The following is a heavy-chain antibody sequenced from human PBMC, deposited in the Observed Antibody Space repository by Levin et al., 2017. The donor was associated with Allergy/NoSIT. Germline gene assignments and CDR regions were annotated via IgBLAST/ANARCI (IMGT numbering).Heavy chain of an antibody. CDR2: ISNGNI. J-gene: IGHJ5*02. CDR1: GYNFIDYT. D-gene: IGHD1-26*01. Sequence: GESLKISCKASGYNFIDYTIHWVRQAPGQRLEWMGWISNGNIKYSQKFQDRVTLTRDTSARTSHMELGSLISEDTAVYYCARGVGTSWFDPWGQGSLVTVSS. CDR3: ARGVGTSWFDP. V-gene: IGHV1-3*01.